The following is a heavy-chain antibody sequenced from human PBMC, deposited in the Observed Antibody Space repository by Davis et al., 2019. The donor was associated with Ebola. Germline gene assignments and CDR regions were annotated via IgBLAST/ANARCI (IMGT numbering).Heavy chain of an antibody. V-gene: IGHV1-18*04. CDR1: GYTFTSYG. Sequence: ASVKVSCKSSGYTFTSYGLVWVRQAPGLGLEWMGWISGFNTNTNFAQKSQGRVTVSKDTSTNPSYIDLRSLTSDDTAIYYCARAPNYDVLTGTSSYYFDYWGQGTLVTVSS. CDR2: ISGFNTNT. J-gene: IGHJ4*02. D-gene: IGHD3-9*01. CDR3: ARAPNYDVLTGTSSYYFDY.